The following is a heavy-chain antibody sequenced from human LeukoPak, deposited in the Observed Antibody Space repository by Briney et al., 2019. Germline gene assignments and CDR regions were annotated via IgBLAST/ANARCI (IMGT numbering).Heavy chain of an antibody. CDR3: ARGGSSWYPGRNWFDP. CDR1: GGSFSGYY. D-gene: IGHD6-13*01. J-gene: IGHJ5*02. V-gene: IGHV4-34*01. CDR2: INHSGST. Sequence: PSETLSLTCAVYGGSFSGYYWSWIRQPPGKGLEWIGEINHSGSTNYNPSLKSRVTISVDTSKNQFSLKLSSVTAADTAVYYCARGGSSWYPGRNWFDPWGQGTLVTVSS.